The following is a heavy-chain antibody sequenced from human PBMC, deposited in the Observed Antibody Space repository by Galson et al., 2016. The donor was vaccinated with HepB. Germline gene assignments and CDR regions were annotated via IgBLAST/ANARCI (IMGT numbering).Heavy chain of an antibody. CDR1: GGSISSSNSYY. D-gene: IGHD6-19*01. CDR2: IHHGGST. Sequence: QVQLQESGPGLVKPSETLSLTCSVSGGSISSSNSYYWGWIRQTPGKGLEWIGSIHHGGSTYHNPSLQSRVTMAVETAKSQFSLNLRAVTAADTAVFYCARSNSGWFFFDYWGQGHLVTVSS. CDR3: ARSNSGWFFFDY. V-gene: IGHV4-39*01. J-gene: IGHJ4*02.